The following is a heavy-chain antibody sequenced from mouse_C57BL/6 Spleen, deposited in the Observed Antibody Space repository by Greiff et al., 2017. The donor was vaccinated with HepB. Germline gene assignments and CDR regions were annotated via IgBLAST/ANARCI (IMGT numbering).Heavy chain of an antibody. CDR3: ARGIYDYDGGNAMDY. CDR1: GYSITSGYY. Sequence: DVKLQESGPGLVKPSQSLSLTCSVTGYSITSGYYWNWIRQFPGNKLEWMGYISYDGSNNYNPSLKNRISITRDPSKNQFFLKLNSVTTEYTATYYCARGIYDYDGGNAMDYWGQGTSVTVSS. J-gene: IGHJ4*01. D-gene: IGHD2-4*01. V-gene: IGHV3-6*01. CDR2: ISYDGSN.